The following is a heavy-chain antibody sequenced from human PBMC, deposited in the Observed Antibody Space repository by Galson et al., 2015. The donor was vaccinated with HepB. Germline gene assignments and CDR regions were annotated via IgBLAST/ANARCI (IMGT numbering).Heavy chain of an antibody. CDR3: ARDFGDCSGGSCYGGDAFDI. CDR1: GFTFSNHA. J-gene: IGHJ3*02. V-gene: IGHV3-21*01. Sequence: SLRLSCAASGFTFSNHAMHWVRQAPGKGLEWVSSISSSSSYIYYADSVKGRFTISRDNAKNSLYLQMNSLRAEDTAVYYCARDFGDCSGGSCYGGDAFDIWGQGTMVTVSS. CDR2: ISSSSSYI. D-gene: IGHD2-15*01.